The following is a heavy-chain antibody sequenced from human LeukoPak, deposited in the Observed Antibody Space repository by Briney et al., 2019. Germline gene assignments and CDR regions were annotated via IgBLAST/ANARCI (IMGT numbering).Heavy chain of an antibody. V-gene: IGHV3-7*01. Sequence: GGSLRLSCAVSGFTFSSYWMSWVRQAPGKGLEWVANIKQDGSEKYYVDSVKGRFTISRDNAKNSLYLQMNSLRAEDTAVYYCARVSGAYCSGGSCPFDYWGQGTLVTVSS. D-gene: IGHD2-15*01. CDR1: GFTFSSYW. CDR2: IKQDGSEK. CDR3: ARVSGAYCSGGSCPFDY. J-gene: IGHJ4*02.